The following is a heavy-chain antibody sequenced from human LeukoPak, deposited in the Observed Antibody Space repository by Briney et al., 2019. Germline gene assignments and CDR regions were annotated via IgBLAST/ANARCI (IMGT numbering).Heavy chain of an antibody. CDR3: ARDLMATIYYYYGMDV. J-gene: IGHJ6*02. CDR2: ISYDASSK. CDR1: GFTFSSYA. V-gene: IGHV3-30-3*01. Sequence: PGRSLRLSCAASGFTFSSYAMHWVRQAPGKGLEWVAVISYDASSKYHTDSVKGRFTISRDNSKNTLYLQMNTLRADDTAVYFCARDLMATIYYYYGMDVWGRGTTVTVSS. D-gene: IGHD5-24*01.